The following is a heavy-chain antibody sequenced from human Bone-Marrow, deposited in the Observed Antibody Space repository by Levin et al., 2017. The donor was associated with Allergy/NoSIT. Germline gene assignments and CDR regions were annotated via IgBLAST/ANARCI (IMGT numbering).Heavy chain of an antibody. CDR2: ISSDGRTT. D-gene: IGHD2-2*01. Sequence: GGSLRLSCAASGFTFSDFWMHWVRQIPGKGLVWISRISSDGRTTYYADSVKGRFSIARDNAKNTLYLQVTSLRADDTALYYCGRGSCNSTSCYGEEIDHWSQGPLVTVSS. CDR3: GRGSCNSTSCYGEEIDH. V-gene: IGHV3-74*01. J-gene: IGHJ4*02. CDR1: GFTFSDFW.